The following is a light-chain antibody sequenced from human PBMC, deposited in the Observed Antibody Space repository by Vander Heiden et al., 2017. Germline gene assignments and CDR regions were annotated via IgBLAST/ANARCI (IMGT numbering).Light chain of an antibody. CDR3: QQDYSTPKT. V-gene: IGKV4-1*01. J-gene: IGKJ1*01. CDR2: WAS. CDR1: QSVLYSSNKKNY. Sequence: DIVMTQSPDSLAVSLGERATINCKSSQSVLYSSNKKNYLAWYQQKAGQPPKLLIYWASTRESGVPDRFSGSGSGTDFTLTISSLQAEDVAVYYCQQDYSTPKTFGQGTKVEIK.